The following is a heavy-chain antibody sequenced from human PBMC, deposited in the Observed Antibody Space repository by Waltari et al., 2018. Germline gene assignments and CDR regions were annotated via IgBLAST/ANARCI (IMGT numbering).Heavy chain of an antibody. CDR3: ARCSTVTSIYWYFDL. J-gene: IGHJ2*01. Sequence: QVQLQESGPRLVKPWENLSLTCTVSGGSMTTSYWSWIRQAAGKGPEWIGRIYTTGDTKYNPSLKSRVIMSIDTSKNQFSLSLNSVTAADTAVYYCARCSTVTSIYWYFDLWGRGALVTVSS. CDR1: GGSMTTSY. CDR2: IYTTGDT. V-gene: IGHV4-4*07. D-gene: IGHD4-17*01.